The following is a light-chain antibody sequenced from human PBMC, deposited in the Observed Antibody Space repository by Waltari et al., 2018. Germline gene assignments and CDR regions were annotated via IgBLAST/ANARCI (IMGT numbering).Light chain of an antibody. CDR3: QSADDNQNDV. CDR2: KHD. CDR1: SGSIGSEY. Sequence: VLTQPLSVSGSPGQTVTISCTRSSGSIGSEYVHWYQQRPGSAPTTVIYKHDERPSGVPDRFSGSIDSSSNSASLAISGLKSEDEADYYCQSADDNQNDVFGSDTKLTVL. J-gene: IGLJ6*01. V-gene: IGLV6-57*03.